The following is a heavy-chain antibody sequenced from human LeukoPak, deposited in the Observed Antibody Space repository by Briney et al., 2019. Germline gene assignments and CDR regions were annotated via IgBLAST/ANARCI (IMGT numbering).Heavy chain of an antibody. J-gene: IGHJ4*02. V-gene: IGHV3-23*01. Sequence: GGSLRLSCAASGFRFSSYAMSWVRQAPGKGLEWVSAISGSGVSTYYADSVKGRFTVSRDNSKNTLYLQMSSLRSEDTAVYYCARAPYYYGSGSYYRPVDYWGQGTLVTVSS. D-gene: IGHD3-10*01. CDR1: GFRFSSYA. CDR3: ARAPYYYGSGSYYRPVDY. CDR2: ISGSGVST.